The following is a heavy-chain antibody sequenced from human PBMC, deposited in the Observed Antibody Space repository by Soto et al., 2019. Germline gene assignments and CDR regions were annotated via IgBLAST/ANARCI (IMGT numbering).Heavy chain of an antibody. CDR3: ARGGLGDIVVVPAANVAVWFDP. CDR2: SNHSGST. CDR1: GGSFSGYY. V-gene: IGHV4-34*01. Sequence: QVQLQQWGAGLLKPSETLSLTCAVYGGSFSGYYWSWIRQPPGKGLEWIGESNHSGSTNYKPSLKIRVTISVDTSKNPFSLKLSSVTAADTAVYYCARGGLGDIVVVPAANVAVWFDPWGQGTLVTVSS. D-gene: IGHD2-2*01. J-gene: IGHJ5*02.